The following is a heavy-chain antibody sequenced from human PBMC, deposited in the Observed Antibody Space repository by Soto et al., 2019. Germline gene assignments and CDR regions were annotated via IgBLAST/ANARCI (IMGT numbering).Heavy chain of an antibody. CDR3: AKDYLRLLGSIRGGSYGMDV. V-gene: IGHV3-23*01. J-gene: IGHJ6*04. D-gene: IGHD5-12*01. CDR2: ISGSGGST. Sequence: GGSLRLSCAASGFTFSSYAMSWVRQAPGKGLEWVSAISGSGGSTYYADSVKGRFTISRDNSKNTLYLQMNSLRAEDTAVYYCAKDYLRLLGSIRGGSYGMDVWGKGTTVTVSS. CDR1: GFTFSSYA.